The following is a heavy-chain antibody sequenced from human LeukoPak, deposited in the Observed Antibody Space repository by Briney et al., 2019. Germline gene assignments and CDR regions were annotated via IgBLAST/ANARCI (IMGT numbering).Heavy chain of an antibody. CDR2: INHSGST. D-gene: IGHD3-22*01. J-gene: IGHJ5*02. V-gene: IGHV4-34*01. CDR3: ARVTMIVVVNWFDP. Sequence: KPSETLSLTCAVYGGSFSGYYWSWIRQPPGKGLEWIGEINHSGSTNYNPSLKSRVTISVDTSKNQFSLKLGSVTAADTAVYYCARVTMIVVVNWFDPWGQGTLVTVSS. CDR1: GGSFSGYY.